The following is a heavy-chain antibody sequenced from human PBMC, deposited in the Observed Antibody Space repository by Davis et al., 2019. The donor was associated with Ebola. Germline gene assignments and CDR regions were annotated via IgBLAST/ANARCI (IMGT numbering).Heavy chain of an antibody. V-gene: IGHV3-21*04. CDR3: GQGSGWYVDQNWFDP. Sequence: GESLKISCAASGFTFSSYSMNWVRQAPGKGLEWVSSISSSSSYIYYADSVKGRFTISRDNAKNTLFLQMNSLRSEDTASYFCGQGSGWYVDQNWFDPWGQGTLVIVSS. CDR1: GFTFSSYS. CDR2: ISSSSSYI. J-gene: IGHJ5*02. D-gene: IGHD6-19*01.